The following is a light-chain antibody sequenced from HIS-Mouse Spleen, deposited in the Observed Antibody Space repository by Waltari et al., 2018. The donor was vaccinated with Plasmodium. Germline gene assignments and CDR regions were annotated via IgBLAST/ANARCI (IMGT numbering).Light chain of an antibody. CDR3: QQYNNWPYT. CDR1: QSVSSN. CDR2: GAS. Sequence: EIVMTQSPATLSVSPGERATISCRASQSVSSNLAWYQQKPGQAPRLLIYGASTRATGIPEFTLTISSLQSEDFAVYYCQQYNNWPYTFGQGTKLEIK. V-gene: IGKV3-15*01. J-gene: IGKJ2*01.